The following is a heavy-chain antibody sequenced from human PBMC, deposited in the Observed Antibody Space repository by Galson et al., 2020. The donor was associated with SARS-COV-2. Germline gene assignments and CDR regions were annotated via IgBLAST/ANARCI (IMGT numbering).Heavy chain of an antibody. D-gene: IGHD3-10*01. Sequence: SVKVSCKAAGGTFSSYAISWVRQAPGQGLEWMGGIIPIVGTTNYAQKFQDRVTITADESTSTAYMELSSLRSEDTAIYYCARKSYGSGSYYHNNYFGPWGQGTLVIVSS. J-gene: IGHJ5*02. CDR2: IIPIVGTT. CDR3: ARKSYGSGSYYHNNYFGP. CDR1: GGTFSSYA. V-gene: IGHV1-69*13.